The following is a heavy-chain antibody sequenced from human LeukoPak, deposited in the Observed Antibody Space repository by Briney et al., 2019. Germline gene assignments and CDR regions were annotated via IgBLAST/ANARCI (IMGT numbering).Heavy chain of an antibody. J-gene: IGHJ5*02. V-gene: IGHV1-46*01. CDR1: GYTFTSYY. Sequence: ASVKVSCKASGYTFTSYYMHWVRQAPGQGLEWMGIINPSGGSTSYAQKFQGRVTMTRDTSTSTVYMELSSLRSEDTAVYYCARDRVPFIVVVPAAIRNNWFDPWGQGTLVTVSS. D-gene: IGHD2-2*01. CDR2: INPSGGST. CDR3: ARDRVPFIVVVPAAIRNNWFDP.